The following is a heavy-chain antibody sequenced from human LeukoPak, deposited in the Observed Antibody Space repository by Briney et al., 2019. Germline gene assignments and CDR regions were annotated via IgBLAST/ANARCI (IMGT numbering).Heavy chain of an antibody. J-gene: IGHJ4*02. D-gene: IGHD3-10*01. Sequence: SETLSLTCSVSGGSISSGDYYWNWIRQTPGRGLEWIGNIYYSGSTNYNASLKSRITISLDTSRNQFSLKLTSVTAADTAVYFCARDSALLWFGELDSWGQGTVVTVSS. CDR2: IYYSGST. CDR3: ARDSALLWFGELDS. V-gene: IGHV4-30-4*01. CDR1: GGSISSGDYY.